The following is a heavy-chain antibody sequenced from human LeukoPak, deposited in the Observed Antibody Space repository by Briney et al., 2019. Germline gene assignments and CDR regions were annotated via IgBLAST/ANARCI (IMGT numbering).Heavy chain of an antibody. D-gene: IGHD4-17*01. CDR3: ARYGDPKYFYFYMDV. CDR1: GFTFADYA. J-gene: IGHJ6*03. V-gene: IGHV3-20*04. Sequence: GGSLRLSCAASGFTFADYAMSWVRQAPGKGLEWVSGINWNGGSTDYADSVKGRFTISRDNAKNSLYLQMKSLRVEDTALYYCARYGDPKYFYFYMDVWGKGTTVTVSS. CDR2: INWNGGST.